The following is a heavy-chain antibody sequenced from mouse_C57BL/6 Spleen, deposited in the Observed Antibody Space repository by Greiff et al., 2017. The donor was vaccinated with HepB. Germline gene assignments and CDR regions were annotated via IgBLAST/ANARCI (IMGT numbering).Heavy chain of an antibody. D-gene: IGHD3-2*02. Sequence: VQLQQPGAELVKPGASVKMSCKASGYTFTSYWITWVKQRPGQGLEWIGDIYPGSGSTNYNEKFKSKATLTVDTSSSTAYMQLSSLTSEDSAVYYCARVSSGNYYAMDYWGQGTSVTVSS. CDR2: IYPGSGST. J-gene: IGHJ4*01. CDR1: GYTFTSYW. V-gene: IGHV1-55*01. CDR3: ARVSSGNYYAMDY.